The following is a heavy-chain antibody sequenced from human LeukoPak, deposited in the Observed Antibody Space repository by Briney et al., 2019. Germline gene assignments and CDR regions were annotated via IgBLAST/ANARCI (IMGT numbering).Heavy chain of an antibody. CDR3: ATYVDTSIPPCLDV. CDR2: IRFDGSNK. D-gene: IGHD5-18*01. CDR1: GFTFSSYG. J-gene: IGHJ6*04. V-gene: IGHV3-30*02. Sequence: GGSLRLSCAASGFTFSSYGMHWVRQAPGKGLEWVAFIRFDGSNKYYADSVKGRFTISRDNSKNMLYLQMNSLRAEDTAVYYCATYVDTSIPPCLDVWGKGTTVTVSS.